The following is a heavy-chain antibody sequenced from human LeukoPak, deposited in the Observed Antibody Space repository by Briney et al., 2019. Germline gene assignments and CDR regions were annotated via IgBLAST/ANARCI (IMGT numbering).Heavy chain of an antibody. CDR1: GGSISSYY. CDR3: AREGYSYGYGQNRGAFDY. J-gene: IGHJ4*02. CDR2: IYYSGST. Sequence: SETLSFTCTVSGGSISSYYWSWIRLPPGKRLMWIVNIYYSGSTNYNPSLKSPVTISVDTSKNQFSLKLSSVTAADTAVYYGAREGYSYGYGQNRGAFDYWGQGTLVTVSS. D-gene: IGHD5-18*01. V-gene: IGHV4-59*01.